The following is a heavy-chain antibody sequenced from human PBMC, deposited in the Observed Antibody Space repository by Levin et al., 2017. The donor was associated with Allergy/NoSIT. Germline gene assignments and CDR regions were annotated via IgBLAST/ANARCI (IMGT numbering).Heavy chain of an antibody. D-gene: IGHD2-15*01. J-gene: IGHJ2*01. CDR1: GGSISSGDYY. V-gene: IGHV4-30-4*01. CDR2: IYYSGHT. CDR3: ARESSDIVVVLPAETARGPTEPEGRTTGNWYFDL. Sequence: SETLSLTCSVSGGSISSGDYYWSWIRQPPGKGLEWIGYIYYSGHTYYNPSLKSRVTISVDTSRNQFSLKLSSVTAADTAVYYCARESSDIVVVLPAETARGPTEPEGRTTGNWYFDLWGRGTLVTVSS.